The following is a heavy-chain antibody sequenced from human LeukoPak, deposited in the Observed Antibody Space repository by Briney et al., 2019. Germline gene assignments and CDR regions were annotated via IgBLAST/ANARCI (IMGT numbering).Heavy chain of an antibody. Sequence: GGSLRLSCAASGFTFSIYAMSWVRQAPGKVLEWVSAISGSGGSTYYADSVKGPLTISRDNSKTTLYMEMNSLRAEDTAVYYCARAQADYYDSTETYYFDYWGQGTLVTVSS. CDR1: GFTFSIYA. V-gene: IGHV3-23*01. D-gene: IGHD3-22*01. CDR2: ISGSGGST. J-gene: IGHJ4*02. CDR3: ARAQADYYDSTETYYFDY.